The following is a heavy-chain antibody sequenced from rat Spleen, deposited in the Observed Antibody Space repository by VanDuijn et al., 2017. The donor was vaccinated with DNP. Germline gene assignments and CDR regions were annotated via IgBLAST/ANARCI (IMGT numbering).Heavy chain of an antibody. CDR1: GYSITSNY. J-gene: IGHJ3*01. CDR2: ISYSGST. V-gene: IGHV3-1*01. CDR3: ARLTYNNYFDY. D-gene: IGHD1-10*01. Sequence: EVQLQESGPGLVKPSQSLSLTCSVSGYSITSNYWGWIRKFPGNKMEYIGHISYSGSTNYNPLLKSRISISRDTSKNQFFLQLNSVTTEDTATYYCARLTYNNYFDYWGQGTLVTVSS.